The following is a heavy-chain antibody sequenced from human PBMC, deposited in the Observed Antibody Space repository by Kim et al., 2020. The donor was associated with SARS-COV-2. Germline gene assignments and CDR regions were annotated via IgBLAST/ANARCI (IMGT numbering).Heavy chain of an antibody. D-gene: IGHD2-15*01. Sequence: GGSLRLSYAASGFTFSSYWMSWVRQAPGKGLEWVANIKQDGSEKYYVDSVKGLFTISRDNAKNSLYLQMNSLRAEDTAVYYCARPHCSGGSCYIYYFDYWGQGTLVTVSS. CDR1: GFTFSSYW. CDR3: ARPHCSGGSCYIYYFDY. J-gene: IGHJ4*02. V-gene: IGHV3-7*03. CDR2: IKQDGSEK.